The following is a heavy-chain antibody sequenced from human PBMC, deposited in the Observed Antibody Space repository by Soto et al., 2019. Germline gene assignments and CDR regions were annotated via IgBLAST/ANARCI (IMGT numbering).Heavy chain of an antibody. Sequence: EVQLVESGGGLVKPGGSLRLSCAASGFTFSSYSMNWVRQAPGKGLEWVSSISASSSYIYYADSVKGLFTVSRDNAKNSLYLQINSLRDEDTAVYYCARGSIVATSLTPFDFWGQGTLVIVSS. V-gene: IGHV3-21*01. D-gene: IGHD5-12*01. J-gene: IGHJ4*02. CDR2: ISASSSYI. CDR3: ARGSIVATSLTPFDF. CDR1: GFTFSSYS.